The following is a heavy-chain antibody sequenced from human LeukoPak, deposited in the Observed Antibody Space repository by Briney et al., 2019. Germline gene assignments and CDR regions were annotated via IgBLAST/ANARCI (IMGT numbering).Heavy chain of an antibody. CDR3: ARDFLGYGGNGRNYFDY. CDR1: GYNFISYY. Sequence: ASVKVSCKASGYNFISYYMHWVRQAPAQGLEWMGIINSSGGSTTYAQKFQVRVTMTRDTYTSTVYMELSSLRSEDTAVYYCARDFLGYGGNGRNYFDYWGQGTLVTVSS. CDR2: INSSGGST. J-gene: IGHJ4*02. D-gene: IGHD4-23*01. V-gene: IGHV1-46*01.